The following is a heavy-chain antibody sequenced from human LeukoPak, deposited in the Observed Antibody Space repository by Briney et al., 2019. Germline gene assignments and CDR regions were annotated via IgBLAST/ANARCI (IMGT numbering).Heavy chain of an antibody. CDR3: AQSGSSQLPDY. CDR2: ISYDGSNK. D-gene: IGHD1-26*01. Sequence: GGSLRLSCAASGFTFSSYGMHWVRQAPGKGLEWVAVISYDGSNKYYADSVKGRFTISRDKSKNTLYLQMNSLRAEDTAVYYCAQSGSSQLPDYWGQGTLVTVSS. CDR1: GFTFSSYG. V-gene: IGHV3-30*03. J-gene: IGHJ4*02.